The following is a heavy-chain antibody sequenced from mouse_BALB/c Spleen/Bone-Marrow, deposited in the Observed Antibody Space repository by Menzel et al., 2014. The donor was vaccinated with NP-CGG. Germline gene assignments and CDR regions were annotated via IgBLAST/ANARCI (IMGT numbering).Heavy chain of an antibody. V-gene: IGHV4-1*02. CDR3: ARLGYYGGFAY. CDR1: GFDFSRYW. Sequence: EVKLVESGGGLVQPGGSLKLSCAASGFDFSRYWMSWVRQAPGKGLEWIGEINPNSSTINYTPSLKDKFIISRDNAKNTLCLQMSKVRSEDTALYYCARLGYYGGFAYWGQGTLSLSLQ. J-gene: IGHJ3*01. D-gene: IGHD2-3*01. CDR2: INPNSSTI.